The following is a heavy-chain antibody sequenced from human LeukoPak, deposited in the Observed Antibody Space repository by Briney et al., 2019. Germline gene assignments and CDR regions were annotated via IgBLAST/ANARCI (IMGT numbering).Heavy chain of an antibody. CDR3: AKDAYSTDWYRGFDY. CDR1: GVSIRSDA. Sequence: PGGSLRLSCGASGVSIRSDAMCWGRQAPREGREWGSGSTGSGSSTNYAHSLKGRFTISRDTSKNTLYLQMSSLRAEDTAVYYCAKDAYSTDWYRGFDYWGQGTQVTVSS. J-gene: IGHJ4*02. D-gene: IGHD6-19*01. CDR2: STGSGSST. V-gene: IGHV3-23*01.